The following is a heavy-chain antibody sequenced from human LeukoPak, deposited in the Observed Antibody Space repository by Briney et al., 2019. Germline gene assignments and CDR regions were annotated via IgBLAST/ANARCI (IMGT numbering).Heavy chain of an antibody. J-gene: IGHJ4*02. V-gene: IGHV3-21*01. CDR1: GFTFSSYS. CDR3: ARGDYGSSPPDY. D-gene: IGHD6-6*01. CDR2: ISSSSSYI. Sequence: PGGSLRLSCAASGFTFSSYSMNRVRQAPGKGLEWVSSISSSSSYICYADSVKGRFTISRDNAKNSLYLQMNSLRAEDTAVYYCARGDYGSSPPDYWGRGTLVTVSS.